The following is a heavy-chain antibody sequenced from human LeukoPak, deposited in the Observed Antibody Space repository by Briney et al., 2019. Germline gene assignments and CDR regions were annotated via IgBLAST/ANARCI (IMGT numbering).Heavy chain of an antibody. V-gene: IGHV3-21*01. CDR2: ISSSSSYI. J-gene: IGHJ5*02. CDR3: ARDPYGSGSYHGWFDP. CDR1: GFTFSSYS. Sequence: PGGSLRLSCAASGFTFSSYSMNWVRQAPGKGLEWVSSISSSSSYIYYADSVKGRFTISRDNAKNSPYLQMNSLRAEDTAVYYCARDPYGSGSYHGWFDPWGQGTLVTVSS. D-gene: IGHD3-10*01.